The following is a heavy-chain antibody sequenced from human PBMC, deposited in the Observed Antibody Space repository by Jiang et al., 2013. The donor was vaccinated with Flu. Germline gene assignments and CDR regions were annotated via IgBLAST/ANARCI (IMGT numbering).Heavy chain of an antibody. J-gene: IGHJ4*02. CDR3: LGYGYSYGYDFDY. Sequence: LLKPSETLSLTCTVSGGSISSSSYYWGWIRQPPGKGLEWIGSIYYSGSTYYNPSLKSRVTISVDTSKNQFSLKLSSVTAADTAVYYCLGYGYSYGYDFDYWGQGTLVTVSS. CDR1: GGSISSSSYY. D-gene: IGHD5-18*01. V-gene: IGHV4-39*01. CDR2: IYYSGST.